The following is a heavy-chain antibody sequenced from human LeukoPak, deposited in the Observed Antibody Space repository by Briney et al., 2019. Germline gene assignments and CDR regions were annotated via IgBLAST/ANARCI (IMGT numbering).Heavy chain of an antibody. V-gene: IGHV3-23*01. CDR2: ITSSGGTT. J-gene: IGHJ4*02. CDR3: APLPGRLWSTEATFYY. D-gene: IGHD5-18*01. CDR1: GFTFSSYI. Sequence: GGSLRLSCAASGFTFSSYIMSWVRQAPGKGLEWVSGITSSGGTTYYADSVKGRFTISRDNSKNKLYLQMNSLRAEDTAVYYCAPLPGRLWSTEATFYYWGQGTPVTVSS.